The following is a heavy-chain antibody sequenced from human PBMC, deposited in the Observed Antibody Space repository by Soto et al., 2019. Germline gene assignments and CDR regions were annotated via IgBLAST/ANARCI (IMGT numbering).Heavy chain of an antibody. D-gene: IGHD3-22*01. V-gene: IGHV1-69*13. J-gene: IGHJ5*02. CDR2: LIPIFGTP. CDR3: ALDRRHFDRTGYSGRRLVDP. CDR1: GGTFNNNG. Sequence: SVKVSCKASGGTFNNNGVTWVRQAPGQGREWMGGLIPIFGTPSYAQRFQGRVTIIADESTSTAYMELSSLTSEDTPVYYCALDRRHFDRTGYSGRRLVDPWGQGTMLTVS.